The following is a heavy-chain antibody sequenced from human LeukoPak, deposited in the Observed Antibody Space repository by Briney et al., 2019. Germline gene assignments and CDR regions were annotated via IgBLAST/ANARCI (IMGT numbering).Heavy chain of an antibody. CDR1: GFTFSSYA. D-gene: IGHD3-10*01. J-gene: IGHJ4*02. Sequence: GRSLRLSCAASGFTFSSYAMHWVRQAPGKGLEWVGRIKSKTDGGTIDYAAPVKGRFTISRDDSKNTLFLQMNSLKIEDTAVYYCTTVTLRPVGLWGQGTLVTVSS. V-gene: IGHV3-15*05. CDR2: IKSKTDGGTI. CDR3: TTVTLRPVGL.